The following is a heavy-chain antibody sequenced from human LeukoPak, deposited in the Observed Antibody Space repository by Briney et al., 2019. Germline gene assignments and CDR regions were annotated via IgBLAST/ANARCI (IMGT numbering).Heavy chain of an antibody. CDR3: ARGRYSGYYVDY. CDR2: INAGNGNT. V-gene: IGHV1-3*03. CDR1: GYTFTGYY. D-gene: IGHD3-3*01. Sequence: ASVKVSCKASGYTFTGYYMHWVRQAPGLRLEWMGWINAGNGNTKYSQEFQGRVTITRDTSASTAYMELSSLRSEDMAVYYCARGRYSGYYVDYWGQGTLVTVSS. J-gene: IGHJ4*02.